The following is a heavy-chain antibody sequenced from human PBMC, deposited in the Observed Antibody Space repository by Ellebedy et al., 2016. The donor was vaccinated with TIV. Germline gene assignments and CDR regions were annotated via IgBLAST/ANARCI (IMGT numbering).Heavy chain of an antibody. Sequence: MPSETLSLTCTVSGGSISSYYWSWIRQPPGKGLEWIGYIDYSGSTNYNPALKSRVTISVDMSKNHFSLRLSSVTAADTAVYYCAGDYGAYFDYWGQGTLVTVSS. V-gene: IGHV4-59*08. J-gene: IGHJ4*02. CDR2: IDYSGST. CDR3: AGDYGAYFDY. CDR1: GGSISSYY. D-gene: IGHD4-17*01.